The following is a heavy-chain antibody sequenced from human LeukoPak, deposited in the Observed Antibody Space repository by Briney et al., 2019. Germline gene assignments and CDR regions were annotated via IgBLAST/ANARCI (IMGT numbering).Heavy chain of an antibody. CDR3: AGYCSGGACYSGHMDV. Sequence: GGSLRLSCAASGFTFNDYAFHWVRQAPGKGLEWVSSIAWNSGTKGYADPVKGRFTISRDNANNSLYLQMNSLRVEDTALYYCAGYCSGGACYSGHMDVWGKGTMVIVSS. V-gene: IGHV3-9*01. CDR1: GFTFNDYA. CDR2: IAWNSGTK. J-gene: IGHJ6*03. D-gene: IGHD2-15*01.